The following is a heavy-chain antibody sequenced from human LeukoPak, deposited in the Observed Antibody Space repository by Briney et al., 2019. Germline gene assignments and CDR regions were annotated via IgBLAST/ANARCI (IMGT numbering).Heavy chain of an antibody. D-gene: IGHD3-22*01. V-gene: IGHV1-69*05. CDR3: ARDPYYYDSSGYST. CDR2: HIPIFGTA. CDR1: GVTFSSYA. Sequence: SVKVSCKASGVTFSSYAISWVRQAPGQGLEWMGAHIPIFGTANYAQKFQGRVTMTRNTSISTAYMELSSLRSEDTAVYYCARDPYYYDSSGYSTWGQGTLVTVSS. J-gene: IGHJ4*02.